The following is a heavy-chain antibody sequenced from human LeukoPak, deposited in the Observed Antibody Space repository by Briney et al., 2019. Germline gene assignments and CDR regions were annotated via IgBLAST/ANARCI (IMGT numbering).Heavy chain of an antibody. Sequence: PGGSLRLSCAASGFTFSSYSMNWVRQAPGKGLEWVANIKQDGSEKYYVDSVKGRFTISRDNAKNSLYLQMNSLRAEDTAVYYCAKNWGSLDYWGQGTLVTVSS. CDR2: IKQDGSEK. D-gene: IGHD3-16*01. CDR3: AKNWGSLDY. J-gene: IGHJ4*02. V-gene: IGHV3-7*01. CDR1: GFTFSSYS.